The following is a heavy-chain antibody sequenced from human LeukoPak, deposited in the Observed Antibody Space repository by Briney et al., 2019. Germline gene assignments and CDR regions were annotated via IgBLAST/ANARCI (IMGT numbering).Heavy chain of an antibody. CDR3: ARQGITMIVVVSKGFDY. V-gene: IGHV1-46*01. CDR1: GYTFTSYY. Sequence: ASVKVSCKASGYTFTSYYMHWVRQAPGQGLEWMGIINPSGGSTSYAQKFQGRDTMTRDTSTSTVYMELSSLRSEDTAVYYCARQGITMIVVVSKGFDYWGQGTLVTVSS. CDR2: INPSGGST. D-gene: IGHD3-22*01. J-gene: IGHJ4*02.